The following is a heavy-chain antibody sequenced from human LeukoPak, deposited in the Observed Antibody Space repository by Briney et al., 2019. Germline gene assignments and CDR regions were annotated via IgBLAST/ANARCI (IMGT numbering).Heavy chain of an antibody. Sequence: PGGSLRLSCAASGFTFRDFGMHWVRQAPGKGLEWVVFIRNDGSKDYYPDSVKGRFTISRDNSRSTLDLQMHSLRIEDTAVYYCVKGGSSSHNWFDPWGQGILVTVSS. CDR3: VKGGSSSHNWFDP. V-gene: IGHV3-30*02. J-gene: IGHJ5*02. CDR1: GFTFRDFG. D-gene: IGHD6-13*01. CDR2: IRNDGSKD.